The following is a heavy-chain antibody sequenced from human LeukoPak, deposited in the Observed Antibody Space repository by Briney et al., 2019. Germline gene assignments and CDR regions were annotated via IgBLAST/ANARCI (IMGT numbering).Heavy chain of an antibody. CDR2: IYTSGST. J-gene: IGHJ6*03. V-gene: IGHV4-4*07. Sequence: SETLSLTCTVSGGSISSQYWSWIRQPAGKGLEWIGRIYTSGSTTYHPFLKSRVTMSVDTSNNQFSLKLSSVTAADTAVYYCARDRWDIVVVPAASTTYYYYYYMDVWGKGTTVTVSS. CDR3: ARDRWDIVVVPAASTTYYYYYYMDV. D-gene: IGHD2-2*01. CDR1: GGSISSQY.